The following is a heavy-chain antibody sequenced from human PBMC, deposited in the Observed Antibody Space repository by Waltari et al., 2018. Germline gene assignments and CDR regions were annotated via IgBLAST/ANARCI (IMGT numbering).Heavy chain of an antibody. D-gene: IGHD3-3*01. V-gene: IGHV4-31*03. J-gene: IGHJ4*02. Sequence: QVQLQESGPGLVKPSQTLSLTCTVSGGSISSGNYYWNWIRQRPGKGLEWIGYIYNNGITNYNPSLKSRVMMSVDTSKNQFSLRLTSVTAADTAVYYCARDLSRSGYLYYFDSWGQGTLVTVSS. CDR2: IYNNGIT. CDR3: ARDLSRSGYLYYFDS. CDR1: GGSISSGNYY.